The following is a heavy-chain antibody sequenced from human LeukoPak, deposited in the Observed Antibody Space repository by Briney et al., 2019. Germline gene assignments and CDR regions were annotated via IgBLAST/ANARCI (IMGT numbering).Heavy chain of an antibody. Sequence: PGGSLRLSCGASGFTFSNYAMSWVRQAPGKGLEWVSGINDNGSTRFYADSVKGRFTISRDNSKNTLYLQMNSLRAEDTAVYFCARDPDGSYVAFDIWGQGTMATASS. CDR3: ARDPDGSYVAFDI. CDR2: INDNGSTR. D-gene: IGHD1-26*01. CDR1: GFTFSNYA. V-gene: IGHV3-23*01. J-gene: IGHJ3*02.